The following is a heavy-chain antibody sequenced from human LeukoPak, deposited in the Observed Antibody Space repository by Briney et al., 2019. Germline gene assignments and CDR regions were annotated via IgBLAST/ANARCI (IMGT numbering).Heavy chain of an antibody. CDR2: ISGSGFST. D-gene: IGHD3-22*01. V-gene: IGHV3-23*01. CDR3: AKDIEVAITGHYFDL. CDR1: GFTFSSYA. J-gene: IGHJ2*01. Sequence: GGSLRLSCAASGFTFSSYAMSWVRQAPGQGLEWLSAISGSGFSTHHADSVKGRFTISRDNSKTTLFLQMNSLRAEDTALYYCAKDIEVAITGHYFDLWGRGTLVAVSS.